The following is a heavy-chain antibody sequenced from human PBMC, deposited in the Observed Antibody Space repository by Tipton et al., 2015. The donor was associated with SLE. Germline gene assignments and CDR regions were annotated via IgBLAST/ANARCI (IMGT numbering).Heavy chain of an antibody. CDR3: ARGPRWLQMEGDAFDI. D-gene: IGHD5-24*01. J-gene: IGHJ3*02. Sequence: TLSLTCTVSGGSISSGGYYWSWIRQHPGKGLEWIGYIYYSGSTYYNPSLKSRVTISVDTSKNQFSLKLSSVTAADTAVYYCARGPRWLQMEGDAFDIWGQGTMV. CDR2: IYYSGST. V-gene: IGHV4-31*03. CDR1: GGSISSGGYY.